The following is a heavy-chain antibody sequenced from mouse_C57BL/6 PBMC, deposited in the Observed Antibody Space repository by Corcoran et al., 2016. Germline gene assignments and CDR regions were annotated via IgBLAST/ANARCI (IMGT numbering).Heavy chain of an antibody. CDR3: ANGGLYYGSSYGY. CDR2: IYPRSGNT. D-gene: IGHD1-1*01. J-gene: IGHJ2*01. Sequence: QVQLQQSGAELARPGASVKLSCKASGYTFTSYGISWVKQRTGQGLEWIGEIYPRSGNTYYNEKFKGKATLTADKSSSTAYMELRSLTSEDSAVYFCANGGLYYGSSYGYWGQGTTLTVSS. CDR1: GYTFTSYG. V-gene: IGHV1-81*01.